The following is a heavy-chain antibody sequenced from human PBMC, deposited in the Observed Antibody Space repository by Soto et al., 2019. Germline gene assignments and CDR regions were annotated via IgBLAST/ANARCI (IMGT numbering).Heavy chain of an antibody. V-gene: IGHV1-18*01. CDR1: GYTFTRYG. D-gene: IGHD3-16*01. CDR3: ALVDVYVTPSPQDV. CDR2: INTYNGNT. J-gene: IGHJ6*02. Sequence: QVQLVQSGAEVKNPGASVKVSCKASGYTFTRYGIGWARQAPGQGLEWMGWINTYNGNTNYAQNVQGRVTLTTDTSTSTAYMERRSLRSNDTAIDYCALVDVYVTPSPQDVWGQGTTVIVSS.